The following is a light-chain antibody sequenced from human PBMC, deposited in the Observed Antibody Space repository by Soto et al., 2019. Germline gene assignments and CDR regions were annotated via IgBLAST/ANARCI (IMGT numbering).Light chain of an antibody. Sequence: EIVMTQSPVTLSVSPGERATLSCRASQNISRSLAWYQQKPGQGPSLLIYGTSTRAGGVPARFSGGGSGTEFTLTISRLEPEDFAVYYCQQYGSSPQTFGQGTKVDIK. CDR1: QNISRS. J-gene: IGKJ1*01. CDR2: GTS. V-gene: IGKV3-20*01. CDR3: QQYGSSPQT.